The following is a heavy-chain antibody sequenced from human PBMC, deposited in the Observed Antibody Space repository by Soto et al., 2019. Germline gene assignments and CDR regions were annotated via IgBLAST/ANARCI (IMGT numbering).Heavy chain of an antibody. CDR2: ISGRGTDT. D-gene: IGHD3-10*02. CDR3: ARDVRLTDY. J-gene: IGHJ4*02. V-gene: IGHV3-11*06. CDR1: GFTFSDFY. Sequence: GRSLRLSCAASGFTFSDFYMAWIRQAPGKGLEWISYISGRGTDTNYVDSVKGRFTISRDNAKNSLHLQMNSLRAEDTAIYYCARDVRLTDYWGQRPLVSVSS.